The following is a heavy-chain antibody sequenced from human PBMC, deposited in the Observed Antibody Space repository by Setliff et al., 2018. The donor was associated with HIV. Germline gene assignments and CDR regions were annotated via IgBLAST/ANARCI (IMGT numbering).Heavy chain of an antibody. CDR2: IYYSGST. Sequence: PSETLSLTCTVSGGSVSSGSYYCSWIRQPPGKGLEWIGYIYYSGSTKHNPSLKSRVTISLDTSKNQFSLRLTSVTAADTAVYYCARYSPRGYTLTGPYWGQGTLVTVSS. CDR1: GGSVSSGSYY. V-gene: IGHV4-61*01. D-gene: IGHD6-25*01. CDR3: ARYSPRGYTLTGPY. J-gene: IGHJ4*02.